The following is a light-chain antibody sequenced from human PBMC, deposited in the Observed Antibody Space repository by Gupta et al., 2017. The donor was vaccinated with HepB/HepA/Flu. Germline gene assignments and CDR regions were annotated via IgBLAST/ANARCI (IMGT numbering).Light chain of an antibody. V-gene: IGLV2-14*03. J-gene: IGLJ2*01. CDR1: TSDVGVYND. Sequence: SALTQPASFSGSLGQSITISCPCTTSDVGVYNDVSWYQQPPGTAPNLIIYDVIRRPSGVSNRFSGSKSGNTAAITIAGLQAEEEADYYCSSYIPNSNLDIFGGGTKLTVL. CDR3: SSYIPNSNLDI. CDR2: DVI.